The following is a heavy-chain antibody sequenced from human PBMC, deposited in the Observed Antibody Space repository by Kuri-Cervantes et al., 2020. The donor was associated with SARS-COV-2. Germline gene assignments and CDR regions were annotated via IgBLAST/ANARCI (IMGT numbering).Heavy chain of an antibody. CDR3: AKDHRDGYNAEYFQH. CDR2: ISYDGSNK. CDR1: GFTFSGYG. V-gene: IGHV3-30*18. D-gene: IGHD5-24*01. J-gene: IGHJ1*01. Sequence: GESLKISCAASGFTFSGYGMHWVRQAPGKGLEWVAVISYDGSNKYYADSVKGRFTISRDNSKNTLYLQMNSLRAEDTAVYYCAKDHRDGYNAEYFQHWGQGTLVTVSS.